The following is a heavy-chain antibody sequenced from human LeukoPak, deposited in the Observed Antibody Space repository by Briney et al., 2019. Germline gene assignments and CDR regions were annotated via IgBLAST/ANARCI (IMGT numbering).Heavy chain of an antibody. CDR3: ARVLVAATPSVYFDY. Sequence: TSETLSLTCAVYGGSFSGYYWSWIRQPPGKGLEWIGEINHSGSTNYNPSLKSRVTIPVDTSKNQFSLKLSSVTAADTAVYYCARVLVAATPSVYFDYWGQGTLVTVSS. D-gene: IGHD2-15*01. CDR1: GGSFSGYY. CDR2: INHSGST. V-gene: IGHV4-34*01. J-gene: IGHJ4*02.